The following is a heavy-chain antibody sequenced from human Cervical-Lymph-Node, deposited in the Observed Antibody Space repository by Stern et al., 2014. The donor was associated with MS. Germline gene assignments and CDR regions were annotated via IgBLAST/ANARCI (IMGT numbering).Heavy chain of an antibody. J-gene: IGHJ4*02. V-gene: IGHV7-4-1*02. Sequence: QVQLVQSGSELKKPGASVKVSCRASGYSFTHYAMNWLRQAPGQGLEWMGWINTDTGKPTYAQGFTGRFVFSSDTSVSTAYLTISSLKAEDPAVYYCARDTSYDSHGPTRYWGQGTQVAVSS. D-gene: IGHD3-22*01. CDR1: GYSFTHYA. CDR3: ARDTSYDSHGPTRY. CDR2: INTDTGKP.